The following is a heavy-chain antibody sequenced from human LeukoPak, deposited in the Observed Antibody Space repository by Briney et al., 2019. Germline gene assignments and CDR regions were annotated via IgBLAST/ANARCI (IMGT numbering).Heavy chain of an antibody. Sequence: PSETLSLTCTVSGGSISSGGYYWSWIRQHPGKGLEWIGYIYYSGSTYYNPSLKSRVTISVDTSKNQFSLKLSSVTAADTAVYYCARLHQLPYLLNYYGMDVWSQGTTVTVSS. D-gene: IGHD2-2*01. CDR2: IYYSGST. CDR3: ARLHQLPYLLNYYGMDV. J-gene: IGHJ6*02. V-gene: IGHV4-31*03. CDR1: GGSISSGGYY.